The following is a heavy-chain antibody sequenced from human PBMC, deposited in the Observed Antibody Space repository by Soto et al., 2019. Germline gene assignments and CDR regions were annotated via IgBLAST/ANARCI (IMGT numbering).Heavy chain of an antibody. CDR2: IWYDGSNK. CDR3: AADSSGYYFATTGGEFHY. Sequence: XGSLRLSCSASGVAFSSYGMHWVRQAPGKGLEGVAVIWYDGSNKYYADSVKGRFTISRDNSKNTLYGQMNILRAEDTAVYYCAADSSGYYFATTGGEFHYWGQGTLVTVSS. J-gene: IGHJ4*02. CDR1: GVAFSSYG. V-gene: IGHV3-33*01. D-gene: IGHD3-22*01.